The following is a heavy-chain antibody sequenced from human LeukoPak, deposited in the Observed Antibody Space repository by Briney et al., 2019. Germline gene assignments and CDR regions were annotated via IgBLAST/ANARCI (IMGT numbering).Heavy chain of an antibody. V-gene: IGHV4-39*07. Sequence: PSETLSLTCTVSGGSISSSSYYWGWIRQPPGKGLEWIGSIYYSGSTYYNPSLKSRVTISVDTSKNQFSLKLSSVTAADTAVYYCARDLVAVAVAFDPWGQGTLVTVSS. J-gene: IGHJ5*02. CDR3: ARDLVAVAVAFDP. CDR2: IYYSGST. CDR1: GGSISSSSYY. D-gene: IGHD6-19*01.